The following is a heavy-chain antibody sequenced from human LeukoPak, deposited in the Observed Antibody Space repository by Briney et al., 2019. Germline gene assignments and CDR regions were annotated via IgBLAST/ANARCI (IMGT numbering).Heavy chain of an antibody. CDR2: IYYSGTT. D-gene: IGHD1-26*01. J-gene: IGHJ4*02. V-gene: IGHV4-61*01. CDR3: ARGFGGATTSFDY. Sequence: PSETLSLTCTVSGGSVSSGTYYWSWIRQPPGKGLEWVGDIYYSGTTNYNPSLKSRVTISIDTSRNQFSLKLSSVTAADTAVYYCARGFGGATTSFDYWGQGTLVTVSS. CDR1: GGSVSSGTYY.